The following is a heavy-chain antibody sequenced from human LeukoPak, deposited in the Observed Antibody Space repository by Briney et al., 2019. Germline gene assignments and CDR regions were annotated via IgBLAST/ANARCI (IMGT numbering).Heavy chain of an antibody. D-gene: IGHD6-19*01. J-gene: IGHJ4*02. V-gene: IGHV4-4*07. CDR2: IYATGST. CDR1: GGSISNYY. Sequence: PSETLSLTCTVSGGSISNYYWNWIRQPAGKGLEWIGRIYATGSTNYNPSLKSRVTMSVDTSKNQFSLNLSSVTAADTAVYFCARGNPYRSGWSFDYWGQGTLVTVSS. CDR3: ARGNPYRSGWSFDY.